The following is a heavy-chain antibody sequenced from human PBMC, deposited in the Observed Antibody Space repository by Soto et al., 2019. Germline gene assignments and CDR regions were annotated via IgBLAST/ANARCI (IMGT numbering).Heavy chain of an antibody. D-gene: IGHD6-19*01. V-gene: IGHV3-23*01. J-gene: IGHJ4*02. Sequence: EVQVWECGGDLVQPGRSLRLSCEASGFTFSNCAMSWVRQAPGKGLEWVSGISGTGRSTFYADSVKDRFTISRDNSKNTVYLQMTSLRAEDTAVYYCAKGNTSGWYFFDYWGQGTLVTVSS. CDR3: AKGNTSGWYFFDY. CDR2: ISGTGRST. CDR1: GFTFSNCA.